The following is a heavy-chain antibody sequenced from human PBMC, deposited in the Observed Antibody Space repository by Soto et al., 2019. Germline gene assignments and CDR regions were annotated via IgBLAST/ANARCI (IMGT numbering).Heavy chain of an antibody. V-gene: IGHV4-59*01. J-gene: IGHJ4*02. CDR2: IYYSGST. CDR1: GGSISSYY. CDR3: ARSSNYYGSGSYYY. D-gene: IGHD3-10*01. Sequence: PSETLSLTCTVSGGSISSYYWSWIRQPPGKGLEWIGYIYYSGSTNYNPSLKSRVTISVGTSKNQFSLKLSSVTAADTAVYYCARSSNYYGSGSYYYWGQGTLVTVS.